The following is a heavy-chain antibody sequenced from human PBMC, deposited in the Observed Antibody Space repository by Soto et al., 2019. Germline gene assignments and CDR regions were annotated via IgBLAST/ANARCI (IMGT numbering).Heavy chain of an antibody. V-gene: IGHV1-2*02. Sequence: QVQLVQSGAEVKQPGASVRVSCKASGYPFTPYYIHWVRQAPGQGLEWMGYINHNSGGTIYAQKFLSRITITSDTSINTAYVDLHRLTSDDTAVYYCARIEGSASSTGDWGQGTLVTVSS. CDR2: INHNSGGT. CDR1: GYPFTPYY. CDR3: ARIEGSASSTGD. J-gene: IGHJ1*01. D-gene: IGHD6-6*01.